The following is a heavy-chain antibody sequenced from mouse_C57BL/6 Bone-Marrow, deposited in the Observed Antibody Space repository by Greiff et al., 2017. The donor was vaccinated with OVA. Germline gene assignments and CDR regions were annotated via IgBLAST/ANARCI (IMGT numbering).Heavy chain of an antibody. V-gene: IGHV14-4*01. CDR1: GFNIKDDY. Sequence: VQLQQSGAELVRPGASVKLSCTASGFNIKDDYMHWVKQRPEQGLEWIGWIDPENGDTEYASKFQGKATITADTSSNTAYLQLSSLTSEDTAVYYCTTDDTLLAYWGQGTLVTVSA. J-gene: IGHJ3*01. CDR3: TTDDTLLAY. CDR2: IDPENGDT.